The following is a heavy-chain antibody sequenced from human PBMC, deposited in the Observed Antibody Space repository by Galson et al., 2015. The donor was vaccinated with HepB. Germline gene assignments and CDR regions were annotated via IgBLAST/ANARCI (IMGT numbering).Heavy chain of an antibody. V-gene: IGHV3-30*18. D-gene: IGHD4-23*01. J-gene: IGHJ3*02. CDR2: ISYDGSNK. CDR3: AKDYDGGNSGAFDI. Sequence: SLRLSCAASGFTFSSYSMNWVRQAPGKGLGWVAVISYDGSNKYYADSVKGRFTISRDNSKNTLYLQMNSLRAEDMAVYYCAKDYDGGNSGAFDIWGQGTMVTVSS. CDR1: GFTFSSYS.